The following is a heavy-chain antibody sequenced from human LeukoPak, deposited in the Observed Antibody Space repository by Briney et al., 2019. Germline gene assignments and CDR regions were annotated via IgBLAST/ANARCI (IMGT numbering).Heavy chain of an antibody. J-gene: IGHJ4*02. CDR2: IIPIFGTA. D-gene: IGHD3-10*01. CDR1: GGTFSSYA. CDR3: VTLHTTMGGYFVY. V-gene: IGHV1-69*06. Sequence: GASVKVSCKASGGTFSSYAISWVRQAPGQGLEWMGGIIPIFGTANYAQKFQGRVTITADKSTSTAYMELSSLRSEDTAVYYCVTLHTTMGGYFVYWGQGTLVTVSS.